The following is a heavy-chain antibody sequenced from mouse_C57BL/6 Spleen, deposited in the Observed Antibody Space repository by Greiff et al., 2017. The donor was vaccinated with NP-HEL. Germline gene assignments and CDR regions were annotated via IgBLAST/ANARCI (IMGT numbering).Heavy chain of an antibody. V-gene: IGHV2-5*01. CDR2: IWRGGST. Sequence: VQLQQSGPGLVQPSQSLSITCTVSGFSLTSYGVHWVRQSPGKGLEWLGVIWRGGSTDYNAAFMSRLSITKDNSKSQVFFKMNSLQADDTAIYYCARTVVAGDYYAMDYWGQGTSVTVSS. J-gene: IGHJ4*01. D-gene: IGHD1-1*01. CDR3: ARTVVAGDYYAMDY. CDR1: GFSLTSYG.